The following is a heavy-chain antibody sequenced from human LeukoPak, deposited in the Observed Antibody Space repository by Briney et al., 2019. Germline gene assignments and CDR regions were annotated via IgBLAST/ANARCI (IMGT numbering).Heavy chain of an antibody. CDR2: IYHSGST. CDR3: ARDGYYDSSGYYSDPFDY. J-gene: IGHJ4*02. V-gene: IGHV4-4*02. Sequence: SPSETLSLTCAVSGGSISSSNWWSWVRQPPGKGLEWIGEIYHSGSTNYNPSLKSRVTISVDKSKNQFSLKLSSVTAADTAVYYCARDGYYDSSGYYSDPFDYWGQGTLVTVSS. D-gene: IGHD3-22*01. CDR1: GGSISSSNW.